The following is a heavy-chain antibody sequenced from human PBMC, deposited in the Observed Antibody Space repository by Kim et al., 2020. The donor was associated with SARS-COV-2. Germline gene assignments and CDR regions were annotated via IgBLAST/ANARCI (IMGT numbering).Heavy chain of an antibody. Sequence: RRNTNYADSVKGRFTISRDPAKNSLYLEMNSLRADDTAVYYCARGYGDYGYWGQGTLVTVSS. V-gene: IGHV3-11*05. D-gene: IGHD4-17*01. J-gene: IGHJ4*02. CDR2: RRNT. CDR3: ARGYGDYGY.